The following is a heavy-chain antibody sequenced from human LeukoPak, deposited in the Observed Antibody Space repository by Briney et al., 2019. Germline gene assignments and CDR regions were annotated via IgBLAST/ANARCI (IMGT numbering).Heavy chain of an antibody. J-gene: IGHJ4*02. Sequence: PGGSPRLSCAASGFTFSSYAMSWVRQAPGKGLEWVSAISGSGGSTYYADSVKGRFTISRDNSKNTLYLQMNSLRAEDTAVYYCAKGPYQRLGAFGGVIVPLGDYWGQGTLVTVSS. CDR2: ISGSGGST. CDR3: AKGPYQRLGAFGGVIVPLGDY. V-gene: IGHV3-23*01. CDR1: GFTFSSYA. D-gene: IGHD3-16*02.